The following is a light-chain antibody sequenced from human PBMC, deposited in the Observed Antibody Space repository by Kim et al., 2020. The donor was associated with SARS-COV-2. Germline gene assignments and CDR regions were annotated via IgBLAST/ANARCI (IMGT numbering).Light chain of an antibody. CDR2: ETS. CDR3: QQRYNWPLT. V-gene: IGKV3-11*01. J-gene: IGKJ4*01. Sequence: LSPGERATLSCRASQIVGNSLAWFQQKPGQAPRLLIFETSNRATGIPARFSGSGSGTAFTLTISSLEPEDFAVYYCQQRYNWPLTFGGGTKVDIK. CDR1: QIVGNS.